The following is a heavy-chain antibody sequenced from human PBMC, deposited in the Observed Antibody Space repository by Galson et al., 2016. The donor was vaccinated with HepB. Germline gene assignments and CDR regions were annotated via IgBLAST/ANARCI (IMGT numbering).Heavy chain of an antibody. Sequence: SLRLSCAASEFTFSTYSMNWVRQAPGKGLEWVSSISSTTIYIYYADSVKGRFTISRDNARNSLYLQMNSLRAEDTAVYYCAREAGGYYGVLSFDIWGQGAMVTVSS. D-gene: IGHD1-26*01. V-gene: IGHV3-21*01. J-gene: IGHJ3*02. CDR3: AREAGGYYGVLSFDI. CDR1: EFTFSTYS. CDR2: ISSTTIYI.